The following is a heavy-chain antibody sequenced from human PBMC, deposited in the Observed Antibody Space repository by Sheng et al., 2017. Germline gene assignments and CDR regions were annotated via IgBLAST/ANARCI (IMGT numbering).Heavy chain of an antibody. J-gene: IGHJ4*02. V-gene: IGHV3-23*01. Sequence: EVQLLESGGGLVQPGGSLRLSCAASGFTFSIYAMSWVRQAPGKGLEWVSGISDSGGSTYYADSVRGRFTISRDNSKNTLYLQMNSLRAEDTAVYYCAKDLWKSGPFDYWGQGTLVTV. CDR1: GFTFSIYA. CDR2: ISDSGGST. CDR3: AKDLWKSGPFDY. D-gene: IGHD2-21*01.